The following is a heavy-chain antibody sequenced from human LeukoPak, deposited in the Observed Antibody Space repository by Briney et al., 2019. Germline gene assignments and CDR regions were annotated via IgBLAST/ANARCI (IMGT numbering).Heavy chain of an antibody. Sequence: SETLSLTCTVSGASISSYYWSWIRPPPGKGLEWIGYIYYSGSTNYNPSLKSRVTISVDTSKNQFSLSLSSVTAADTAVYYCARQSALYSSTWYGIDYWGQGTLVTVSS. CDR3: ARQSALYSSTWYGIDY. CDR2: IYYSGST. J-gene: IGHJ4*02. CDR1: GASISSYY. D-gene: IGHD6-13*01. V-gene: IGHV4-59*08.